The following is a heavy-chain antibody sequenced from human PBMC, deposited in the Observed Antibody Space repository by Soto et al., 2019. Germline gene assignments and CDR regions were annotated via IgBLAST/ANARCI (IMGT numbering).Heavy chain of an antibody. CDR3: ARDKPYSSGWYQSVYYGMDV. V-gene: IGHV3-33*08. Sequence: GGSLRLSCAVSGFTFTNYGINWVRQAPGKGLEWVAVIWYDGSNKYYADSVKGRFTISRDNSKNTLYLQMNSLRAEDTAVYYCARDKPYSSGWYQSVYYGMDVWGQGTTVTVSS. J-gene: IGHJ6*02. CDR2: IWYDGSNK. CDR1: GFTFTNYG. D-gene: IGHD6-19*01.